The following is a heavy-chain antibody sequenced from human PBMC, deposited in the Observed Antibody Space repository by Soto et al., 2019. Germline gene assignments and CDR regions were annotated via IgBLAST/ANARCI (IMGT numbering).Heavy chain of an antibody. CDR1: GFTFSSYA. V-gene: IGHV3-23*01. CDR2: ISGSGGST. D-gene: IGHD3-9*01. Sequence: GGSLRLSCAASGFTFSSYAMSWVRQAPGKGLEWVSAISGSGGSTYYADSVKGRFTISRDNSKNTLYLQMNSLRAEDTAVYYCAKDRGELRYFDWLLFRGMDVWGQGTTVTVSS. CDR3: AKDRGELRYFDWLLFRGMDV. J-gene: IGHJ6*02.